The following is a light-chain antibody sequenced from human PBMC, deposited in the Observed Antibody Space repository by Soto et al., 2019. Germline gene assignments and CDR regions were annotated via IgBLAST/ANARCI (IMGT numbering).Light chain of an antibody. V-gene: IGKV1-27*01. CDR2: AAS. CDR3: QKYNSAQWT. CDR1: QGISNY. Sequence: DIQMTQSPSSLSTSVGDRVTITCRASQGISNYLAWYQQKPGKVPKLLIYAASTLQSGVPSRFSGSGSGTDFTLTISSLQPEDVETYYCQKYNSAQWTFGQGTKVDIK. J-gene: IGKJ1*01.